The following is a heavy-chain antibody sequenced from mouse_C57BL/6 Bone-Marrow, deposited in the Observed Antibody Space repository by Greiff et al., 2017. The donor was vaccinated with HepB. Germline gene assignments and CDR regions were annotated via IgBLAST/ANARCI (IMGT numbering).Heavy chain of an antibody. Sequence: QVQLKESGAELMKPGASVKLSCKATGYTFTCDWIEGVKQRAGHGLEWIGASLPGSGSTNYNEKFKGKATFTADTSSNTAYMQLSSLKTEDSAIYYCARSWGAFDYWGQGTTLTVSS. J-gene: IGHJ2*01. V-gene: IGHV1-9*01. CDR1: GYTFTCDW. CDR3: ARSWGAFDY. CDR2: SLPGSGST.